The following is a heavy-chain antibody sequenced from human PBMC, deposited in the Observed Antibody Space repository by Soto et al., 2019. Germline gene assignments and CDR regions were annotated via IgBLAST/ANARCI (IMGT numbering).Heavy chain of an antibody. J-gene: IGHJ4*02. Sequence: GASAKASCKEPRYTFTSYYMHLLRHSQGQWLEWMGRINPSAGSTSYAQKFQGRVTFTRDTSAGTVYMQLSSLTSEDTAVYYCARDDSGFSGSHYIDYFKYWGQGALVTVSS. CDR2: INPSAGST. CDR3: ARDDSGFSGSHYIDYFKY. V-gene: IGHV1-46*01. CDR1: RYTFTSYY. D-gene: IGHD1-26*01.